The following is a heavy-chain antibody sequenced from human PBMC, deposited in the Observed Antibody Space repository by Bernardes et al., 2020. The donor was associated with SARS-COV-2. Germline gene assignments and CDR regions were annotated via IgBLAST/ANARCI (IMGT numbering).Heavy chain of an antibody. J-gene: IGHJ1*01. CDR2: MYTGGSP. Sequence: RGSLRPSCAVSGFSATNNYMTWVQKAPGKGLEWVSLMYTGGSPAFADSVKGRFTISRDHPTNSLYLQMTSLSAEDTAVYYCARDSGLRYSSGGSCYSGDEYFQHWGQGTLVTVSS. V-gene: IGHV3-66*01. CDR1: GFSATNNY. D-gene: IGHD2-15*01. CDR3: ARDSGLRYSSGGSCYSGDEYFQH.